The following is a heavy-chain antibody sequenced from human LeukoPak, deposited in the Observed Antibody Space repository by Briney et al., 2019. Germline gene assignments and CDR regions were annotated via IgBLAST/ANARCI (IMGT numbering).Heavy chain of an antibody. J-gene: IGHJ3*02. CDR1: GGSISNKY. D-gene: IGHD3-22*01. V-gene: IGHV4-59*12. CDR3: ARPFPERGDYYDSSGKTTNAFDI. Sequence: SETLSLTCTVSGGSISNKYWSWIRQPPGKGLEWIGYIYYSGSTNYNPSLKSRVTILVDTSKNQFSLKLSSVTAADTAVYYCARPFPERGDYYDSSGKTTNAFDIWGQGTMVTVSS. CDR2: IYYSGST.